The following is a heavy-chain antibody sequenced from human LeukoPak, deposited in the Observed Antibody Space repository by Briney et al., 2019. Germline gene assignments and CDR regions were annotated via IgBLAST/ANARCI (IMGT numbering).Heavy chain of an antibody. Sequence: SETLSLTCTVSGGSISSYYWSWIRQPPGKGLEWIGYIYTSVSTNYNPSLKSRVTISVDTSKNQFSLKLSSVTSADTAVHYCATVTTSYFDYWGQGTLVTVSS. CDR2: IYTSVST. CDR3: ATVTTSYFDY. D-gene: IGHD4-11*01. J-gene: IGHJ4*02. CDR1: GGSISSYY. V-gene: IGHV4-4*09.